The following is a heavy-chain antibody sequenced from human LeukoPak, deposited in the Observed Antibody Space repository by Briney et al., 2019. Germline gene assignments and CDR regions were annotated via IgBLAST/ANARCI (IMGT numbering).Heavy chain of an antibody. D-gene: IGHD2-15*01. CDR2: IYYSGST. V-gene: IGHV4-39*07. CDR3: ARDCSGGTCYLGVLDY. Sequence: SETLSLTCTVSGDSISSSSSYWGWIRQPPGEGLEWIGSIYYSGSTYYNTSLKSRVTISVDTSKNQFSLDLTSVTAADAAVYYCARDCSGGTCYLGVLDYWGQGILVTVSS. J-gene: IGHJ4*02. CDR1: GDSISSSSSY.